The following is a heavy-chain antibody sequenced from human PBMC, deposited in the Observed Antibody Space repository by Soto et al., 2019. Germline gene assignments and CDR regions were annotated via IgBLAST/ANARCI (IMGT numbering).Heavy chain of an antibody. V-gene: IGHV1-69*19. Sequence: QVQLVQSGAEVKKPGSSVKVSCKASGGTVSKFLINWVRQAPGQGLEWMGGIIPMFATTNYARKFRGRVTITADESTSTAYMEMSSLKSDDTAVYYCAREIGYGDFSAALLDWGQGTLVTVSS. CDR2: IIPMFATT. CDR1: GGTVSKFL. D-gene: IGHD4-17*01. CDR3: AREIGYGDFSAALLD. J-gene: IGHJ4*02.